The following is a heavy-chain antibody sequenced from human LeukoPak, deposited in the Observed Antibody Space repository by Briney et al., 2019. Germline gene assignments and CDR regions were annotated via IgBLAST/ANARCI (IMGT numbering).Heavy chain of an antibody. CDR2: INAGNGNT. CDR3: ALSLDGSYYYYYGMDV. D-gene: IGHD3-16*02. J-gene: IGHJ6*02. V-gene: IGHV1-3*01. Sequence: ASVKVSCKASGYTFTSYAMHWVRQAPGQRLEWMGWINAGNGNTKYSQKFQGRVTITRDTSASTAYMELSSLRSEDTAVYYCALSLDGSYYYYYGMDVWGQGTTDTVSS. CDR1: GYTFTSYA.